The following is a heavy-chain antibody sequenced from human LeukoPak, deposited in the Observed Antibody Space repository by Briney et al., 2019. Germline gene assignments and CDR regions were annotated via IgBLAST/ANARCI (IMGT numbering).Heavy chain of an antibody. CDR3: AKGPGQLVFKLLWFGEYYFDY. D-gene: IGHD3-10*01. V-gene: IGHV3-21*04. J-gene: IGHJ4*02. Sequence: TGGSLRLSCAASGFTFSSYWMSWIRQAPGKGLEWVSSISSSTSYIYYADSVKGRFTISKDNAKNSLYLQMNSLRAEDTAVYYCAKGPGQLVFKLLWFGEYYFDYWGQGTLVTVSS. CDR1: GFTFSSYW. CDR2: ISSSTSYI.